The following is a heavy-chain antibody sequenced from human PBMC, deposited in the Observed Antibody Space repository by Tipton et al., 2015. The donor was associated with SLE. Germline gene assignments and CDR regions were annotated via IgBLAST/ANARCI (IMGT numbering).Heavy chain of an antibody. Sequence: LRLSCTVSGDSMNSGVYYWSWLRQPAGKGLEWIGRIFSSGNTIYNPSLKSRVTISEDTSKNQFSLRLSSVTAADTVVYYCAREGISYCGGDCHGSFDYWGQGSLVTVSS. J-gene: IGHJ4*02. V-gene: IGHV4-61*02. D-gene: IGHD2-21*01. CDR2: IFSSGNT. CDR1: GDSMNSGVYY. CDR3: AREGISYCGGDCHGSFDY.